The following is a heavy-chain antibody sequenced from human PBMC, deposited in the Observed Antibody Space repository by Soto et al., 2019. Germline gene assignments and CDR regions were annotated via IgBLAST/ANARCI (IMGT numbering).Heavy chain of an antibody. V-gene: IGHV3-48*02. CDR2: ISSGSSSI. J-gene: IGHJ4*02. CDR3: ARERMNYFDY. CDR1: GFTFSSYS. Sequence: EVQLVESGGGLVQPGGSLRLSCAASGFTFSSYSMNWVRQAPGKGLEWVSYISSGSSSIYYADSVKGRFTISRDNAQNSLYLQMNSRRDEDTAVYYCARERMNYFDYWGQGTLVTVSS.